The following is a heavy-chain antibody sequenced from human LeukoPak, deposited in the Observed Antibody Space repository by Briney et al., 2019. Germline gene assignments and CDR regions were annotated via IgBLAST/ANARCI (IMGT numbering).Heavy chain of an antibody. D-gene: IGHD2-2*01. CDR2: IYSGGST. V-gene: IGHV3-23*03. CDR1: GFTFRSYA. Sequence: GGSLRLSCAASGFTFRSYAMSWVRQAPGKGLEWVSVIYSGGSTYYADSVKGRFTISRDNSKNTLFLLLNSLRAEDTAVYYCAKGYCSSSSCYSYAFDIWGQGTVVTVSS. CDR3: AKGYCSSSSCYSYAFDI. J-gene: IGHJ3*02.